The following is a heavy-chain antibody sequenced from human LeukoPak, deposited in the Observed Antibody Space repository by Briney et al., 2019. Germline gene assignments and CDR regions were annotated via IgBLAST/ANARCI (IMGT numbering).Heavy chain of an antibody. D-gene: IGHD6-13*01. J-gene: IGHJ6*03. V-gene: IGHV4-34*01. CDR3: ARPPTYSSSWHSPSYYYMDV. CDR1: GGSFSGYY. Sequence: PSETLSLTCAVDGGSFSGYYWSWIRQPPGKGLEWIGEINHSGSTNYNPSLKSRVTISVDTSKNQFSLKLSSVTAADTAVYYCARPPTYSSSWHSPSYYYMDVWGKGTTVTVSS. CDR2: INHSGST.